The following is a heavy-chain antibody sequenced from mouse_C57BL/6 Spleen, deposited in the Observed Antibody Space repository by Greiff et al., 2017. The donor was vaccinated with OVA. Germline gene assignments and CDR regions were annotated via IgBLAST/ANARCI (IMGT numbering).Heavy chain of an antibody. Sequence: EVQLVESEGGLVQPGSSMKLSCTASGFTFSDYYMAWVRQVPEKGLEWVANINYDGSSTYYLDSLKSRFIISRDNAKNILYLQMSSLKSEDTATDYCARQIYDDAMDYWGQGTSVTVSS. CDR2: INYDGSST. J-gene: IGHJ4*01. V-gene: IGHV5-16*01. CDR3: ARQIYDDAMDY. CDR1: GFTFSDYY. D-gene: IGHD2-3*01.